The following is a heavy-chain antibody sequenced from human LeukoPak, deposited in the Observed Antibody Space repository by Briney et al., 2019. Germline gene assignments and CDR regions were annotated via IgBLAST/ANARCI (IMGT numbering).Heavy chain of an antibody. V-gene: IGHV1-18*01. CDR2: ISAYNGNT. D-gene: IGHD3-22*01. CDR3: ARIRPEIEVVINIDY. Sequence: ASVSVSSKASGYTLTIYGISGVRQAPGQGLEWMGWISAYNGNTNYAQKLQGRVTMTTDPSKRTGYRALRSLRSDDTAVYYCARIRPEIEVVINIDYWGQGTLVTVSS. CDR1: GYTLTIYG. J-gene: IGHJ4*02.